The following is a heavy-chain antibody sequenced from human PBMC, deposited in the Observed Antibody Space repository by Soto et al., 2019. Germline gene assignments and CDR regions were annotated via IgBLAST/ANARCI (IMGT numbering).Heavy chain of an antibody. V-gene: IGHV3-48*02. D-gene: IGHD4-17*01. CDR3: ARAGYGDYGNYYYGMDV. J-gene: IGHJ6*02. Sequence: GGALRLSCGGSGFTLSSYSMNWVRQAPGKGLEWVSYISSSSSTIYYADSVKGRFTISRDNAKNSLYLQMNSLRDEDTAVYYCARAGYGDYGNYYYGMDVWGQGTTVTVSS. CDR1: GFTLSSYS. CDR2: ISSSSSTI.